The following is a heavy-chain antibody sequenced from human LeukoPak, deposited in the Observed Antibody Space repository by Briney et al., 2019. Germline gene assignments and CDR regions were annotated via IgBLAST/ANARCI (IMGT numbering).Heavy chain of an antibody. Sequence: PSETLSLTCTVSGGSISSGGYYWRWIRQHPGKGLEWIGYIYYSGSTYYNPSLKSRVTISVDTSKNQFSLKLSSVTAADTAVYYCARDRRYYDGSQIDAFDIWGQGTMVTVSS. J-gene: IGHJ3*02. D-gene: IGHD3-22*01. CDR2: IYYSGST. CDR1: GGSISSGGYY. V-gene: IGHV4-31*03. CDR3: ARDRRYYDGSQIDAFDI.